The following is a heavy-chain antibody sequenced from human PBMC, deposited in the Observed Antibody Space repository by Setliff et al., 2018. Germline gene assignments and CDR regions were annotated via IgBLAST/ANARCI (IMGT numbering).Heavy chain of an antibody. Sequence: SETLSLTCAVYGGSFSGYYWNWIRQPPGKGLEWIGGINHSGGTNYNPSLKSRVTISVDTSKNQFPLKLSSVTAADTAVYYCARDKLRFLENWFDPWGQGTLVTVSS. J-gene: IGHJ5*02. CDR2: INHSGGT. CDR1: GGSFSGYY. V-gene: IGHV4-34*01. D-gene: IGHD3-3*01. CDR3: ARDKLRFLENWFDP.